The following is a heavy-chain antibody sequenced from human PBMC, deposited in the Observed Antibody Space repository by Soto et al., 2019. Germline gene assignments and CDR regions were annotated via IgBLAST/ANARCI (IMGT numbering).Heavy chain of an antibody. D-gene: IGHD3-16*01. CDR1: GFTVSSNY. CDR3: ARGGPPPITLFAFDI. J-gene: IGHJ3*02. Sequence: EVQLVESGGGLVQPGGSLRLSCAASGFTVSSNYMSWVRQAPGKGLEWVSVIYSGGSTYYADSVKGRFTISRDNSKNTLYLQMNSLRAEDTAVYYCARGGPPPITLFAFDIWGQGTMVTVSS. V-gene: IGHV3-66*01. CDR2: IYSGGST.